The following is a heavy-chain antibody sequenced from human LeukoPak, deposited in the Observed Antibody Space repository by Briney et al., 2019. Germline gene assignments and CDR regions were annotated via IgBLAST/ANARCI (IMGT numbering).Heavy chain of an antibody. CDR3: AKSKWELLGDY. V-gene: IGHV3-23*01. J-gene: IGHJ4*02. Sequence: GGSLRLSCAASGFTFSSYALSWVRQAPGKGLEWVSAISPSSGSIYYADSVKGRFTISRDNSKNTLYLQMNSLRADDTAVYYCAKSKWELLGDYWGQGTLVTVSS. CDR2: ISPSSGSI. CDR1: GFTFSSYA. D-gene: IGHD1-26*01.